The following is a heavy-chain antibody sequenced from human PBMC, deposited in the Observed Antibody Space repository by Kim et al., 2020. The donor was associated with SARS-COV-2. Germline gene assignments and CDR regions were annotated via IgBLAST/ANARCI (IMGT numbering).Heavy chain of an antibody. CDR2: IYYSGST. V-gene: IGHV4-31*03. J-gene: IGHJ5*02. D-gene: IGHD3-10*01. CDR1: GGSISSGGYY. CDR3: ARDRLPYYYGSGRGWFDP. Sequence: SETLSLTCTVSGGSISSGGYYWSWIRQHPGKGLEWIGYIYYSGSTYYNPSLKSRVTISVDTSKNQFSLKLSSVTAADTAVYYCARDRLPYYYGSGRGWFDPWGQGTLVTVSS.